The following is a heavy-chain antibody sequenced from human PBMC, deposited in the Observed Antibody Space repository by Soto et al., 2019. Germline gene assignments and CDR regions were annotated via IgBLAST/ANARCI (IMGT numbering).Heavy chain of an antibody. D-gene: IGHD2-2*01. V-gene: IGHV1-69*01. CDR1: GGTFSGYA. Sequence: QVQLVQSGAEVKKPGSSVKVSCQASGGTFSGYALTWVQQAPGQGLEWMGEFVPLFGSTNYAQKFAGRITIIADESTRTSYMELSTLRSEDTAVYYCATHSLGTLSTPYFDNCSQGALVNVSS. CDR3: ATHSLGTLSTPYFDN. CDR2: FVPLFGST. J-gene: IGHJ4*02.